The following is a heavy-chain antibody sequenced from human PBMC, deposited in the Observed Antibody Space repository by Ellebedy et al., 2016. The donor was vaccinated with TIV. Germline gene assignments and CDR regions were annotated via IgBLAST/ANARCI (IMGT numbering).Heavy chain of an antibody. CDR3: ARPRLAVGATPLDY. V-gene: IGHV3-64*01. Sequence: GESLKISCAVSGFTFSTYAMHWVRQAPGKGLEYVSAISYDGGRTYYANSMKGRFIISRDNSKNTLYLQMGSLRADDMAVYYCARPRLAVGATPLDYWGQGTQVTVSS. CDR1: GFTFSTYA. J-gene: IGHJ4*02. D-gene: IGHD1-26*01. CDR2: ISYDGGRT.